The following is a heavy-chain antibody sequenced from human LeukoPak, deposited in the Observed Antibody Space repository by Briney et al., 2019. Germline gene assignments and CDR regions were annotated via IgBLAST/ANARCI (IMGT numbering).Heavy chain of an antibody. CDR2: ISNPGCE. CDR1: GFIYSSYG. D-gene: IGHD5/OR15-5a*01. CDR3: VVSPTTPVST. Sequence: GGSLSLSCEACGFIYSSYGMHWVRQARGKGLEGISGISNPGCELYRDAVKGRFTIPKDNLKNSVHLQMHRLRGEDPAVYHCVVSPTTPVSTWGQGTLVTDSS. V-gene: IGHV3-21*05. J-gene: IGHJ4*02.